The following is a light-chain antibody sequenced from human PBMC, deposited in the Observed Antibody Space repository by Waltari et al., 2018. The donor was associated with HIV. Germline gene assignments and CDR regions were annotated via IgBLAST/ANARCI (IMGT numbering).Light chain of an antibody. J-gene: IGLJ2*01. V-gene: IGLV2-14*01. CDR3: SSYTRSISVI. CDR2: AVT. CDR1: SDDDGGYNH. Sequence: QSALTQPASVSGSPGQSITITCTGTSDDDGGYNHVAWYQQKIDSPPKLIIAAVTHRPSGVSCRFSGSKSGNTASLTITGLRPDDEAVYFCSSYTRSISVIFGGGTRLIV.